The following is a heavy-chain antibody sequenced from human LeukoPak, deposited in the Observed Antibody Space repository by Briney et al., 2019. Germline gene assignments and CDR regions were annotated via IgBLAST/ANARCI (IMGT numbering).Heavy chain of an antibody. CDR1: GGSVTSSDYH. D-gene: IGHD1-14*01. CDR2: IHYSGST. J-gene: IGHJ4*02. V-gene: IGHV4-39*01. Sequence: PSGTLSLTCTVSGGSVTSSDYHWAWIRQPPGKGLEWLGAIHYSGSTYYNPSLKSRVTISVDTSKNQFSLKLTSVTAADTAVYYCATHGRTGPPTGWGQGTLVTVSS. CDR3: ATHGRTGPPTG.